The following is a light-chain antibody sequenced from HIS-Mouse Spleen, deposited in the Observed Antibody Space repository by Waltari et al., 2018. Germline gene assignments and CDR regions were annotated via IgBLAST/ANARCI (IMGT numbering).Light chain of an antibody. V-gene: IGLV2-11*01. CDR3: CSYAGSYTWV. Sequence: QSALTQPRSVSGSPGQSVTISCTGTSSDVGGYNYFSWYQQHPGKAPKLMIYDVSKRPSVVPDRFSGSKSGNTASLTISGLQAEDEADYYCCSYAGSYTWVFGGGTKLTVL. J-gene: IGLJ3*02. CDR2: DVS. CDR1: SSDVGGYNY.